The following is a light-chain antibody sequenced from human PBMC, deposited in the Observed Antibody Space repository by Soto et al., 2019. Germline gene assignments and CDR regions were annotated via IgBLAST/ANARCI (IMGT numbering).Light chain of an antibody. CDR3: QQLNSYPHT. CDR1: QGISSY. CDR2: AAS. V-gene: IGKV1-9*01. Sequence: DIQLTQSPSFLSASVGDRVTITCRASQGISSYLAWYQHKPGKAPKLLIYAASTLQSGVPSRFSGSGSGTDFTLTISSLQPEDCATYYCQQLNSYPHTFGQGTKLEIK. J-gene: IGKJ2*01.